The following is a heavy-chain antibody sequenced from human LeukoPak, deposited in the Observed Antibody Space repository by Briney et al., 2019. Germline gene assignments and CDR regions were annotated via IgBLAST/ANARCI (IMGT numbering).Heavy chain of an antibody. D-gene: IGHD3-9*01. CDR1: GFTFSNAW. J-gene: IGHJ4*02. V-gene: IGHV3-15*01. CDR3: TTATSLTGYITGLGDY. Sequence: PGGSLRLSCAASGFTFSNAWMSWVRQAPGKGLEWVGRIKSKTDGGTTDYAAPVKGRFTISRDDSKNTLYLQMNSLKTGDTAVYYCTTATSLTGYITGLGDYWGQGTLVTVSS. CDR2: IKSKTDGGTT.